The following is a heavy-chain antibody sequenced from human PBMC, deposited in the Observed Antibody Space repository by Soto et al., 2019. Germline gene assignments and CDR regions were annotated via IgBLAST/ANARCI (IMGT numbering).Heavy chain of an antibody. CDR2: INYSGST. D-gene: IGHD2-15*01. CDR1: GGSISGYY. J-gene: IGHJ3*02. Sequence: SETLSLTCTVSGGSISGYYWSWIRQPPGKRLEWIGYINYSGSTNYNPSLKSRVTISVDTSKKQFSLNLVSVTAADTAVYYCARTNRILDAFDIWGQGTMVTVSS. V-gene: IGHV4-59*01. CDR3: ARTNRILDAFDI.